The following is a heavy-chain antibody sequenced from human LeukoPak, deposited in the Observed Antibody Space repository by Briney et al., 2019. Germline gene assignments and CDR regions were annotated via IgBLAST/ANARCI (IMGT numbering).Heavy chain of an antibody. Sequence: GGSLRLSCAASGFTFSSYAMHWVRQAPGKGLEWVAVISYDGSNKYYADSVKGRFTISRDNSKNTLYLQMNSLRAEDTAVYHCAKDRSGSYSQGLDYWGQGTLVTVSS. D-gene: IGHD1-26*01. CDR2: ISYDGSNK. CDR1: GFTFSSYA. J-gene: IGHJ4*02. V-gene: IGHV3-30-3*01. CDR3: AKDRSGSYSQGLDY.